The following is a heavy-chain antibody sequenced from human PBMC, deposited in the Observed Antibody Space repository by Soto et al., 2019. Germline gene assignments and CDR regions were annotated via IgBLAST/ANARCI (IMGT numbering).Heavy chain of an antibody. CDR2: IRSKAYGGTT. CDR3: TSFYPTVVTPGRYYYGMDV. CDR1: GFTFGDYA. D-gene: IGHD4-17*01. V-gene: IGHV3-49*03. J-gene: IGHJ6*02. Sequence: GGSLRLSCTASGFTFGDYAMSWFRQAPGKGLEWVGFIRSKAYGGTTEYAAPVKGRFTISRDDSKSIAYLQMNSLKTEDTAVYYCTSFYPTVVTPGRYYYGMDVWGQGTTVTVSS.